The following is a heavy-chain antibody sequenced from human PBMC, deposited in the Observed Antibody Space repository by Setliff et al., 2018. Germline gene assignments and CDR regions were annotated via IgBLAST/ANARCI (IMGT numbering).Heavy chain of an antibody. CDR1: GFSLDTIGVR. V-gene: IGHV2-70*04. D-gene: IGHD3-10*01. CDR2: VDWEDDK. CDR3: ARLAVRSPFDY. Sequence: GPTLVNPTQTLTLTCTISGFSLDTIGVRVSWIRQPPGKALEWLARVDWEDDKYYSASLKTRLSISRDTSKNQVVLTMTNMDPTDTATYYCARLAVRSPFDYWGQGALVTVS. J-gene: IGHJ4*02.